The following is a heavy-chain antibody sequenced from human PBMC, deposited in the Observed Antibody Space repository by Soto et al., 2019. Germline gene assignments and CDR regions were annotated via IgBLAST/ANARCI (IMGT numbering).Heavy chain of an antibody. D-gene: IGHD1-7*01. J-gene: IGHJ6*02. Sequence: SVKVSCKASGGTFSSYAISWVRQAPGQGLEWMGGIIPIFGTANYAQKFQGRVTITADESTSTAYMELSSLRSEDTAVYYCARVNWNYDLGYYYGMDVWGQGTTVTVSS. V-gene: IGHV1-69*13. CDR2: IIPIFGTA. CDR1: GGTFSSYA. CDR3: ARVNWNYDLGYYYGMDV.